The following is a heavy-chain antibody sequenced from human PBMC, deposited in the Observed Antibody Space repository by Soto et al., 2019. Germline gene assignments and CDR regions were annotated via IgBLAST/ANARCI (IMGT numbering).Heavy chain of an antibody. D-gene: IGHD1-1*01. CDR3: ARTPRSQTQLGH. V-gene: IGHV1-3*01. CDR1: GYTFTSYA. J-gene: IGHJ4*02. Sequence: ASVKVSCKASGYTFTSYAMHWVRQAPGQRLEWMGWINAGNGNTKYSQKFQGRVTITRDTSASTAYMELSSLRSEDTAVYYCARTPRSQTQLGHCDPGTLVTISS. CDR2: INAGNGNT.